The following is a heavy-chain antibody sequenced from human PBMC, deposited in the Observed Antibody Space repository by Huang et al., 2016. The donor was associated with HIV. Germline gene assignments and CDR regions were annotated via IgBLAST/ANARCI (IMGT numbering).Heavy chain of an antibody. CDR2: IYAKDEK. D-gene: IGHD4-17*01. CDR3: ARGQSGYGDDDYRFDP. V-gene: IGHV2-26*01. J-gene: IGHJ5*02. CDR1: GFSLTNGKMG. Sequence: QVTLKESGPVLVHPTETLTLTCTVPGFSLTNGKMGVSWIRQPPGKALEWLAHIYAKDEKAYSTSLKTRLTIVKDTSKSQVVHTMTNMDPVDTGTYFCARGQSGYGDDDYRFDPWGQGTLVTVSS.